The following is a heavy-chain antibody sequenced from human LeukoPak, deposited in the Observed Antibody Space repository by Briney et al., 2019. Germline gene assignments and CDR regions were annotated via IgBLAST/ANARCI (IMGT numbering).Heavy chain of an antibody. Sequence: PGGSLRLSCAASGFTFSTYWMHWVRQDPGKGLVWVSRISSDASITSYANPVKGRFTISRDNAKNTLYLQMNSLRAEDTALYYCARPAVITGVDAFDIWGQGTMVTVSS. CDR2: ISSDASIT. D-gene: IGHD6-25*01. CDR3: ARPAVITGVDAFDI. J-gene: IGHJ3*02. CDR1: GFTFSTYW. V-gene: IGHV3-74*01.